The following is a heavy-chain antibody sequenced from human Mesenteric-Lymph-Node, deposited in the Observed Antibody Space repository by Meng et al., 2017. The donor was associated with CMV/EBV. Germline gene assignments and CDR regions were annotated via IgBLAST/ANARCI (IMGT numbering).Heavy chain of an antibody. D-gene: IGHD6-13*01. V-gene: IGHV5-51*01. CDR1: GFTFSDYF. Sequence: GESLKISCAASGFTFSDYFMTWIRQAPGKGLEWMGIIYPRDSDTRYSPSFQGLVTISADKSINTAFLQWSSLKASDTAMYYCAGSYSSSWYYFDYWGQGTLVTVSS. J-gene: IGHJ4*02. CDR3: AGSYSSSWYYFDY. CDR2: IYPRDSDT.